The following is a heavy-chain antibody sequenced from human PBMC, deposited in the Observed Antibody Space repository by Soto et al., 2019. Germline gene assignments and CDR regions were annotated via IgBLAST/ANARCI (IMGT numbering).Heavy chain of an antibody. V-gene: IGHV3-13*01. D-gene: IGHD6-13*01. Sequence: PGGSLRLSCAASGFTFSSYDMHWVRQATGKGLEWVSAIGTAGDTYYPGSVKGRFTISRENAKNSLYLQMNSLRAGDTAVYYCARGRSKKGIAAAGDSDRDFDYWGQGT. J-gene: IGHJ4*02. CDR2: IGTAGDT. CDR3: ARGRSKKGIAAAGDSDRDFDY. CDR1: GFTFSSYD.